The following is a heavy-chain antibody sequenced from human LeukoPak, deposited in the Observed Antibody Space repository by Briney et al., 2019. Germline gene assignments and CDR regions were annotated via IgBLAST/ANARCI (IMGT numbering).Heavy chain of an antibody. CDR3: ARGQPEWELLESSFDY. CDR2: IWYDGSNK. CDR1: GFTFSSYG. Sequence: PGGSLRLSCAASGFTFSSYGMHWVRQAPGKGLEWVAVIWYDGSNKYYADSVKGRFTISRDNSKNTLYLQMNSLRAEDTAVYYCARGQPEWELLESSFDYWGQGTLVTVSS. V-gene: IGHV3-33*01. J-gene: IGHJ4*02. D-gene: IGHD1-26*01.